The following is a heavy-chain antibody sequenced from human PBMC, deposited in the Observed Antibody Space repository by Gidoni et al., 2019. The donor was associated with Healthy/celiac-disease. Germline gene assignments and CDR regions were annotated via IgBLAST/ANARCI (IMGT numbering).Heavy chain of an antibody. J-gene: IGHJ4*02. Sequence: EVQLVESGGGLVKPGGSLRLSCAASGFTFSNAWMSWVRQAPGKGLEWVGRIKSKTDGGTTDYAAPVKGRFTISRDDSKNTLYLQMNSLKTEDTAVHYCTTQTYYDYVWGSYRYPPLYFDYWGQGTLVTVSS. V-gene: IGHV3-15*01. CDR1: GFTFSNAW. D-gene: IGHD3-16*02. CDR2: IKSKTDGGTT. CDR3: TTQTYYDYVWGSYRYPPLYFDY.